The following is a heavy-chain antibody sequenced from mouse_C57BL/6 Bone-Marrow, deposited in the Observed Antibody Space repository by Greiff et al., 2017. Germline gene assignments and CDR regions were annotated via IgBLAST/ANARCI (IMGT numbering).Heavy chain of an antibody. Sequence: QVQLKQPGAELVKPGASVTLSCKASGYTFTSYWMHWVKQRPGQGLEWIGMIHPNSGSTNYNEKFKSKATLTVDKSSSTGYMQLSSLTSEDSAVYYCARSDGTPYFDYWGQGTTLTVSS. J-gene: IGHJ2*01. CDR3: ARSDGTPYFDY. CDR1: GYTFTSYW. V-gene: IGHV1-64*01. CDR2: IHPNSGST. D-gene: IGHD4-1*01.